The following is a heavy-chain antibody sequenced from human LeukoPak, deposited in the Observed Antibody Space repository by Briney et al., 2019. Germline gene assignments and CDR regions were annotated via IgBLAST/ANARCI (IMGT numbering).Heavy chain of an antibody. CDR3: ARGYCGGDCSDDAFDI. Sequence: GESLKISCKGSGYSFTSYWIGWVRQMPGKGLEWMGIIYPGDFDTRYSPSFQGQVTISADKSISTAYLQWSSLKASDTAMYYCARGYCGGDCSDDAFDIWGQGTMVTVSS. CDR1: GYSFTSYW. D-gene: IGHD2-21*02. V-gene: IGHV5-51*01. J-gene: IGHJ3*02. CDR2: IYPGDFDT.